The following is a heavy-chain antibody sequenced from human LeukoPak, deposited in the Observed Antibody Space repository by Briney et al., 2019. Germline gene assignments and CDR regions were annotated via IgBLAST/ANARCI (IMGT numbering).Heavy chain of an antibody. V-gene: IGHV1-18*01. J-gene: IGHJ3*02. CDR3: AARHDYGDYAGPDRDAFDI. D-gene: IGHD4-17*01. Sequence: ASVKVSCKASGYTLTRYYMHWVRQAPGQGLEWMGWISAYNGNTNYAQKLQGRVTMTTDTSTSTAYMELRSLRSDDTAVYYCAARHDYGDYAGPDRDAFDIWGQGTMVTVSS. CDR2: ISAYNGNT. CDR1: GYTLTRYY.